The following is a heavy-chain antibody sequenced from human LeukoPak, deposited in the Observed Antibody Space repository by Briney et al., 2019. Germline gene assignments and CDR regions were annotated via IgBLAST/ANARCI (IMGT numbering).Heavy chain of an antibody. CDR1: GYTLTELS. V-gene: IGHV1-3*01. CDR2: INAGNGNT. D-gene: IGHD1-26*01. CDR3: ARGMGRQWYFDL. J-gene: IGHJ2*01. Sequence: ASVKVSCKVSGYTLTELSMHWVRQAPGQRLEWMGWINAGNGNTKYSQKFQGRVTITRDTSASTAYMELSSLRSEDTAVYYCARGMGRQWYFDLWGRGTLVTVSS.